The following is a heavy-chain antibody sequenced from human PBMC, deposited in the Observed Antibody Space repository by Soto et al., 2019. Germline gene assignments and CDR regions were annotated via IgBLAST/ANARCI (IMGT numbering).Heavy chain of an antibody. CDR2: INAGNGDT. D-gene: IGHD4-17*01. Sequence: VQLVQSGAEVKKPGASVQVSCKASGYTFTRCAMHWVRQAPGQRLEWMGWINAGNGDTKYSQKFQGRVTITRDTSATTAYMYLSSLTFEDTAVYYYASENDATTVTSLDYWGQGTLVTVSS. CDR3: ASENDATTVTSLDY. CDR1: GYTFTRCA. J-gene: IGHJ4*02. V-gene: IGHV1-3*01.